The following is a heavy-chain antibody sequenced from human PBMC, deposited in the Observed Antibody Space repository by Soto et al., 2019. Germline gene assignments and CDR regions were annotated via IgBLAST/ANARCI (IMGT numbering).Heavy chain of an antibody. CDR2: INAGNGNT. CDR1: GYTFTSSA. J-gene: IGHJ4*02. D-gene: IGHD6-13*01. Sequence: ASVKVSCKASGYTFTSSAMHWVRQAPGQRLEWMGWINAGNGNTKYSQKFQGRVTITRDTSASTAYMELSSLRSEDTAVYYCAVSRWPPYDHFDYWGQGTLVTVSS. CDR3: AVSRWPPYDHFDY. V-gene: IGHV1-3*01.